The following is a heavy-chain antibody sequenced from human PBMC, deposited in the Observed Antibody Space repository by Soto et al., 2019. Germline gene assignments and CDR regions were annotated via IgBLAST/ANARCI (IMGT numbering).Heavy chain of an antibody. D-gene: IGHD3-3*01. J-gene: IGHJ4*02. CDR3: ARDRVGWSGSKRLYYFDY. CDR2: IETDGESV. Sequence: GGSLRLSCAASGFTFSHYCMHWVRQAPGKGLVWVSRIETDGESVNYADSVKGRVSISRDNANNMVYLQMTSLTAADTAVYYCARDRVGWSGSKRLYYFDYWGQGTLVTVS. V-gene: IGHV3-74*01. CDR1: GFTFSHYC.